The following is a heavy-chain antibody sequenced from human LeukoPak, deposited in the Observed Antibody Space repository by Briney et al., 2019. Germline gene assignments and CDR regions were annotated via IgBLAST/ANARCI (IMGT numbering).Heavy chain of an antibody. J-gene: IGHJ2*01. CDR1: GFTFSSYS. CDR2: ISSSSSYI. V-gene: IGHV3-21*01. D-gene: IGHD1-1*01. CDR3: AREVPPGYFDL. Sequence: GGSLRLSCAASGFTFSSYSMNWVRQAPGKGLEWVSSISSSSSYIYYADSVKGRFTISRDNSKNTLYLQMNSLRAEDTAVYYCAREVPPGYFDLWGRGTLVTVSS.